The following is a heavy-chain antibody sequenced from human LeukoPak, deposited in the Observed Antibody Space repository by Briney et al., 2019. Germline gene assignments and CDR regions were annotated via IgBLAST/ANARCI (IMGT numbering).Heavy chain of an antibody. CDR1: GGTFRNLA. V-gene: IGHV1-69*13. Sequence: SVKVSCKASGGTFRNLAVSWVRQAPGQGLEWMGGIIPIFGTANYAQKFQGRVTITADESTSTAYMGLSSLRSEDTAVYYCARGRYSSSINSMDVWGQGTTVTVSS. CDR2: IIPIFGTA. J-gene: IGHJ6*02. CDR3: ARGRYSSSINSMDV. D-gene: IGHD6-6*01.